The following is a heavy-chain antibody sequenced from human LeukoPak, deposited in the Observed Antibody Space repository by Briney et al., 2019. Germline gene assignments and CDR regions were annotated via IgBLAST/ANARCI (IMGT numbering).Heavy chain of an antibody. CDR3: ARQATTYYYYYYMDV. V-gene: IGHV1-2*02. CDR1: GYTFTAYY. J-gene: IGHJ6*03. D-gene: IGHD5-12*01. CDR2: INPYHDDT. Sequence: ASVKVSCKTSGYTFTAYYIHWVRQAPGQGLEWMGWINPYHDDTNYAQKFQGRVTMTRDTSISTAYMELSRLRSDDTAVYYCARQATTYYYYYYMDVWGKGTTVTVSS.